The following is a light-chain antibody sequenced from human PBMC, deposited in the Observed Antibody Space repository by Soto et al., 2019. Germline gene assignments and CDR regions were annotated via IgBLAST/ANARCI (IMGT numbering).Light chain of an antibody. CDR3: AAWVDRLNGHV. CDR2: SNN. V-gene: IGLV1-44*01. J-gene: IGLJ1*01. CDR1: SSNIGSTA. Sequence: QSVLTQPPSASGTPGQRVTISCSGSSSNIGSTAVNCYQQLPGTAPKLLIYSNNQRPSGVPDRFSGSKSGTSASLAIRGLQSEVDVAYYCAAWVDRLNGHVFGPGTKVTVL.